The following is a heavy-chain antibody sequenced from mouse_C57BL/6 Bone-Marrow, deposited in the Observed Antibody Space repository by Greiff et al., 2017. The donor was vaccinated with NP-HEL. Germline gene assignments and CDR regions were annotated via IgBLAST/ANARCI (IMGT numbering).Heavy chain of an antibody. D-gene: IGHD2-3*01. CDR3: ARCDGYYGAMDY. CDR2: INPSTGGT. Sequence: VQLQQSGPELVKPGASVKISCKASGYSFTGYYMNWVKQSPEKSLEWIGEINPSTGGTTYNQKFKAKATLTVDKSSSTAYMQLKSLTSEDSAVYYCARCDGYYGAMDYWGQGTSVTVSS. CDR1: GYSFTGYY. V-gene: IGHV1-42*01. J-gene: IGHJ4*01.